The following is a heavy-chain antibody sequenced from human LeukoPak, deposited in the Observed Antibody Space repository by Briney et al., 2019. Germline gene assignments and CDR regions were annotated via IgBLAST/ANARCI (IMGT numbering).Heavy chain of an antibody. CDR3: ASSHYYGSGGIDY. D-gene: IGHD3-10*01. J-gene: IGHJ4*02. CDR2: VSASGDST. Sequence: RGSLRLSCAASGFTFSSYAMSWVRQAPGKGLAWISTVSASGDSTSYADSVKGRFTITRDNSKNARYLPVNSLRDDDAALYYCASSHYYGSGGIDYWGQGTLVTVSS. V-gene: IGHV3-23*01. CDR1: GFTFSSYA.